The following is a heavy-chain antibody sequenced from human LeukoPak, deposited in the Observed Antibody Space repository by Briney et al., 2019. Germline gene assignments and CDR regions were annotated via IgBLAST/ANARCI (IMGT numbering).Heavy chain of an antibody. CDR2: INPNIGGT. CDR1: GYTFTGYD. Sequence: ASVKVSCKASGYTFTGYDMHWVRQAPGQGREWMGGINPNIGGTNYAQKLQGRVTMTRDTSISTAYTELSRLRSDDTAVYYCARDRVGYESSGLGYWGQGTLVTVSS. D-gene: IGHD3-22*01. CDR3: ARDRVGYESSGLGY. V-gene: IGHV1-2*02. J-gene: IGHJ4*02.